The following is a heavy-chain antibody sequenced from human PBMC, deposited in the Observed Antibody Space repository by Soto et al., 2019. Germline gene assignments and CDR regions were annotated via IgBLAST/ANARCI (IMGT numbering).Heavy chain of an antibody. D-gene: IGHD3-3*01. V-gene: IGHV1-69*13. CDR2: IIPIFGTA. Sequence: SVKVSFKASGGTFSSYAISWVRQAPGQGLEWMGGIIPIFGTANYAQKFQGRVTITADESTSTAYMELSSLRSEDTAVYYCARERAGRFLEWLRWFDPWGQGTLVTVSS. CDR1: GGTFSSYA. J-gene: IGHJ5*02. CDR3: ARERAGRFLEWLRWFDP.